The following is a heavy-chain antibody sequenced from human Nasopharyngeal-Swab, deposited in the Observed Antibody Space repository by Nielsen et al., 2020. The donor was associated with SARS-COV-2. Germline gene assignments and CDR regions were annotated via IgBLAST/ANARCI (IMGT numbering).Heavy chain of an antibody. CDR3: ARGRGLRHYYYYYGMDV. Sequence: SETLSLTCAVYGGSFSGYYWSWIRQPPGKGLEWIGEINHSGSTNYNPSLKSRVTISVDTSKNQFSLKLNSVTAADTAVYYCARGRGLRHYYYYYGMDVWGQGTTVTVSS. CDR1: GGSFSGYY. D-gene: IGHD3-3*01. CDR2: INHSGST. V-gene: IGHV4-34*01. J-gene: IGHJ6*02.